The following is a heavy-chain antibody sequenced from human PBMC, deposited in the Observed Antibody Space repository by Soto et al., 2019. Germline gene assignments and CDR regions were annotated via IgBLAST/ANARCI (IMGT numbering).Heavy chain of an antibody. D-gene: IGHD3-10*01. CDR3: TTLGALDY. Sequence: EVQLVESGGGLVKPGGSLRLSCAASGFTFSNAWMSWVRQAPGKGLEWVGRIKRKADGGTTDYAAPVKGRFTISRDDSKNMLYPQLNSLKTEDTAVYYCTTLGALDYWGQGTLVTVSS. V-gene: IGHV3-15*01. CDR2: IKRKADGGTT. CDR1: GFTFSNAW. J-gene: IGHJ4*02.